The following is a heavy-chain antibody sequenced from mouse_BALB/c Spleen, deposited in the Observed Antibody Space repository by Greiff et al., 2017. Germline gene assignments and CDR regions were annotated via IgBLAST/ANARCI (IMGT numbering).Heavy chain of an antibody. V-gene: IGHV1-18*01. CDR1: GYTFTDYN. Sequence: VQLQQSGPELEKPGASVKISCKASGYTFTDYNMDWVKQRHGQSLEWIGDINPNYDSTSYNQKFKGKATLTVDKSSSTAYMELRSLTSEDTAVYYCARMDDGRYFDDWGEGTTLTVSA. CDR3: ARMDDGRYFDD. CDR2: INPNYDST. D-gene: IGHD1-2*01. J-gene: IGHJ2*01.